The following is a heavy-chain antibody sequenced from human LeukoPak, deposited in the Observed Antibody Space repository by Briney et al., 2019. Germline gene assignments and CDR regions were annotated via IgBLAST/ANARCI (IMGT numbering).Heavy chain of an antibody. D-gene: IGHD1-26*01. CDR3: ATVGSLVGATNYYYYMDV. V-gene: IGHV1-69*06. CDR2: IIPIFGTA. CDR1: GYTFTGYY. J-gene: IGHJ6*03. Sequence: ASVKVSCKASGYTFTGYYMHWVRQAPGQGLEWMGGIIPIFGTANYAQKFQGRVTITADKSTSTAYMELSSLRSEDTAVYYCATVGSLVGATNYYYYMDVWGKGTTVTVSS.